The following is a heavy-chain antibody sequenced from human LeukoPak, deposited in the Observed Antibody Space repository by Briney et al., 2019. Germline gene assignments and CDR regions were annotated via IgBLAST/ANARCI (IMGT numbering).Heavy chain of an antibody. V-gene: IGHV1-18*01. Sequence: GASVKVSCKASGYTFTSYGISWVRQAPGQGLEWMGWISAYNGNTNYAQKLQGRVTMTTDTSTSTAYMELRSLRSDDTAVYYRARDGTYYYGSGSPNWFDPWGQGTLVTVSS. J-gene: IGHJ5*02. CDR3: ARDGTYYYGSGSPNWFDP. CDR2: ISAYNGNT. D-gene: IGHD3-10*01. CDR1: GYTFTSYG.